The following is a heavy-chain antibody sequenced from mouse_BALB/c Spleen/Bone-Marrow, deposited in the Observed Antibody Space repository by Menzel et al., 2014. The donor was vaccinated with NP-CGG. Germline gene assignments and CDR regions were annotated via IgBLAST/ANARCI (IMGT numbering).Heavy chain of an antibody. J-gene: IGHJ4*01. CDR2: ISSGGGYT. Sequence: EVKLVESGGDLVKPGGSLKLSCAASGFTFSTYGMSWVRQTPDKRLEWVATISSGGGYTYYPDSVKGRFTISRDNANNTLYLHMSTLKSEDTDLYYCTRQRNSDHYAMDYCGHGTSDTASS. CDR1: GFTFSTYG. D-gene: IGHD4-1*01. V-gene: IGHV5-6*01. CDR3: TRQRNSDHYAMDY.